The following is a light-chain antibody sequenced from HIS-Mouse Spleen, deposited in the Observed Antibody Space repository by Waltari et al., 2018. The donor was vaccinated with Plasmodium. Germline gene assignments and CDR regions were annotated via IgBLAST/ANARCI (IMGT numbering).Light chain of an antibody. CDR2: DAS. CDR3: QQRSNWPSLT. V-gene: IGKV3-11*01. CDR1: QSVSSY. Sequence: EIVLTQSPATLSLSPGERATLSCRASQSVSSYLAWYQQKPGQAPRLLIYDASNRATGIPARFSGSGSGTDFTLTISSLEPEDFAVYDCQQRSNWPSLTCGGGTKVEIK. J-gene: IGKJ4*01.